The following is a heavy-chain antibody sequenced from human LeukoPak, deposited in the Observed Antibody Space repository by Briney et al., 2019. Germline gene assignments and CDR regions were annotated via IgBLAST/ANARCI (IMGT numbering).Heavy chain of an antibody. CDR1: GFTFSNYW. D-gene: IGHD3-3*02. J-gene: IGHJ4*02. Sequence: GGSLRLSCAVPGFTFSNYWVTWVRQTPGKGLEFVANINQDGSVKNYVGSVKGRFTISRDNAKNSLYLQMSSLRVDDTAIYYCARDPGFSSFDYWGQGTLVTVSS. CDR2: INQDGSVK. CDR3: ARDPGFSSFDY. V-gene: IGHV3-7*01.